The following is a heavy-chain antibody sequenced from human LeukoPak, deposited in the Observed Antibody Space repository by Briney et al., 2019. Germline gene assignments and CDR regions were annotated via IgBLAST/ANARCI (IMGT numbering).Heavy chain of an antibody. Sequence: PGRSLRLSCAASGFTFEDYAMHWVRQAPGKGLEWVSGINWNGGSTGYADSVKGRFTISRDNAKNSLYLQMNSLRAKDTALYYCARGGITIFGVVLYMDVWGKGTTVTVSS. D-gene: IGHD3-3*01. J-gene: IGHJ6*03. CDR3: ARGGITIFGVVLYMDV. CDR2: INWNGGST. V-gene: IGHV3-20*04. CDR1: GFTFEDYA.